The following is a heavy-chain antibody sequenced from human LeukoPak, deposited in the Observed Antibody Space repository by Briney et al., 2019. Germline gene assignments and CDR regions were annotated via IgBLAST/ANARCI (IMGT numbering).Heavy chain of an antibody. J-gene: IGHJ4*02. Sequence: SETLSLTCTVSGGSISSGDYYWGWIRQPPGKGLEWIGSIYHSGSTYYNPSLKSRVTISVDTSKNQFSLKLSSVTAADTAVYYCGRRPDDYWGQGTLVTVSS. D-gene: IGHD1-14*01. CDR2: IYHSGST. V-gene: IGHV4-39*07. CDR1: GGSISSGDYY. CDR3: GRRPDDY.